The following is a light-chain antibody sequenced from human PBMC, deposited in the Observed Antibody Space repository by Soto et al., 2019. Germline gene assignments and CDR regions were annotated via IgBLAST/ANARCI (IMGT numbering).Light chain of an antibody. CDR2: EVT. Sequence: QSALTQPASVSGSPGQSITISCTGTSSDVGAYDYVSWYQQHPGKAPKFMIYEVTNRPPGVSHRFSGSKSGNTAFLTISGLQAEDEADYYCSSYTSTSTYVFGTGTKLTVL. V-gene: IGLV2-14*01. CDR3: SSYTSTSTYV. J-gene: IGLJ1*01. CDR1: SSDVGAYDY.